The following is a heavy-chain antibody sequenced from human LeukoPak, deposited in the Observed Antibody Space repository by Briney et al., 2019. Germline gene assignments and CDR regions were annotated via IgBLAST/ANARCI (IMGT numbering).Heavy chain of an antibody. CDR3: TRSGGYTSSFN. J-gene: IGHJ4*02. V-gene: IGHV4-39*01. Sequence: SETLSLTCTVSGASLNTNIYYWAWIRQAPGKGLEWIGSIFYSGSTYYNPSLKSRVTISIDTSKNQFSLKLTSVTAADTAVYYCTRSGGYTSSFNWGQGTLLTVSS. D-gene: IGHD6-19*01. CDR2: IFYSGST. CDR1: GASLNTNIYY.